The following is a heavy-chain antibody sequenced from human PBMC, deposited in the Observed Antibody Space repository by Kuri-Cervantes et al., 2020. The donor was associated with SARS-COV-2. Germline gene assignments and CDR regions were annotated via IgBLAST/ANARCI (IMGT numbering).Heavy chain of an antibody. CDR3: ASGGWRSGYYTPQDYYYYYMDV. J-gene: IGHJ6*03. Sequence: ASVKVSCKASGYTFTGYYMHWVRQAPGQGLEWMGWINPNSGGTNYAQKFQGRVTMTRDTSISTAYMELSRLRSDDTAVYYCASGGWRSGYYTPQDYYYYYMDVWGKGTTVTVSS. CDR1: GYTFTGYY. CDR2: INPNSGGT. D-gene: IGHD3-3*01. V-gene: IGHV1-2*02.